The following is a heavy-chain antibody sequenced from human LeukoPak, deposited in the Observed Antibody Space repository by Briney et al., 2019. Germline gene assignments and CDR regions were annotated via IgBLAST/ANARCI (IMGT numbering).Heavy chain of an antibody. CDR2: IYTSGST. V-gene: IGHV4-4*07. CDR1: GGSFSIYY. Sequence: PSETLSLTCTVSGGSFSIYYWSWIRQPAGKGLEWIGRIYTSGSTNYNPSLKSRVTMSVDTSKNQFSLNLNSVTAADTTVYYCARGPTMVTRAFDYWGQGTLVTVSS. J-gene: IGHJ4*02. D-gene: IGHD4-17*01. CDR3: ARGPTMVTRAFDY.